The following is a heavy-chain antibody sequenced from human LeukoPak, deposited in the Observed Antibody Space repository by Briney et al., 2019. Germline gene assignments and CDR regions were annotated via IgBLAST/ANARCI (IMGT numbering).Heavy chain of an antibody. CDR2: IYTSGST. D-gene: IGHD5-12*01. CDR3: ARLSGYDYVESWFDP. J-gene: IGHJ5*02. CDR1: GGSISSGDYY. Sequence: SETPSLTCTVSGGSISSGDYYWSWIRQPAGKGLEWIGRIYTSGSTNYNPSLKSRVTMSVDTSKNQFSLKLSSVTAADTAVYYCARLSGYDYVESWFDPWGQGTLVTVSS. V-gene: IGHV4-61*02.